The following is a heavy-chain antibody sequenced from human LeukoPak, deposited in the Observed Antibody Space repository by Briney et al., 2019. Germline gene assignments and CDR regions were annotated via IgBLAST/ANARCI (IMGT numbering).Heavy chain of an antibody. D-gene: IGHD4-17*01. V-gene: IGHV1-2*02. CDR2: INPNSGGT. J-gene: IGHJ3*02. CDR1: GYTFTSYY. Sequence: ASVKVSCKASGYTFTSYYMHWVRQAPGQGLEWMGWINPNSGGTNYAQKFQGRVTMTRDTSISTAYMELSRLRSDDTAVYYCARVLRPGDYPFDIWGQGTMVTVSS. CDR3: ARVLRPGDYPFDI.